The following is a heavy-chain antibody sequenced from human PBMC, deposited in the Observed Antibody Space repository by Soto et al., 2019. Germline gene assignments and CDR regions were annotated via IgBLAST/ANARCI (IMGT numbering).Heavy chain of an antibody. CDR1: GGSISDFY. CDR2: LYYTGST. Sequence: PSETLSLTCNVSGGSISDFYWSWIRQSPGKRLEWIGYLYYTGSTNYNPALKSRVTISLDTSKNQFSLQVRSVTAADTAVYYCARGGGYDFRSSQAPPIDVWGQGTTVTAP. D-gene: IGHD3-3*01. CDR3: ARGGGYDFRSSQAPPIDV. V-gene: IGHV4-59*01. J-gene: IGHJ6*02.